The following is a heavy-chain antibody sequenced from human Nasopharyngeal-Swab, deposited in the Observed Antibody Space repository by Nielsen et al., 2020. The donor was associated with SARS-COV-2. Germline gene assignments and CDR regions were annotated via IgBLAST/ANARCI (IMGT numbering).Heavy chain of an antibody. CDR1: GFTFSSYA. CDR2: ISYDGSNK. D-gene: IGHD5-12*01. J-gene: IGHJ6*03. CDR3: ARDRNPVGYSGYGQYYYMDV. Sequence: SCAASGFTFSSYAMHWVRQAPGKGLEWVAVISYDGSNKYYADSVKGRFTISRDNSKNTLYLQMNSLRAEDTAVYYCARDRNPVGYSGYGQYYYMDVWGKGTTVTVSS. V-gene: IGHV3-30-3*01.